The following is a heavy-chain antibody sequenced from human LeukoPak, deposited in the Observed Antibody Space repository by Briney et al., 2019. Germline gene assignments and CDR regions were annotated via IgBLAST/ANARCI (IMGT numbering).Heavy chain of an antibody. CDR3: AREYISGGNSNYYYYYGMDV. V-gene: IGHV3-33*01. Sequence: GGSLRLSCAASGFTFSSYGMHWVRQAPGKGLEWVAVIWYDGSNKYYADSVKGRFTISRDNSKNTLYLQMNSLRAEDTAVYYCAREYISGGNSNYYYYYGMDVWGQGTTVTVSS. CDR1: GFTFSSYG. D-gene: IGHD4-23*01. J-gene: IGHJ6*02. CDR2: IWYDGSNK.